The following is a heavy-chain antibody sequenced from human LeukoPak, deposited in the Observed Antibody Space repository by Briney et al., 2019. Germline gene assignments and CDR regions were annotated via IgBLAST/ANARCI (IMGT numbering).Heavy chain of an antibody. Sequence: KTSETLSLTCTVSGGSVRSYYWSWIRQPAGKGLEWIGRIYAGRNTDHNPSLKSRVTMSVDSSKNQFSLRLSSVTAADTAVYYCAREHKDYDGDGYYYGYWGQGTLVTVSS. D-gene: IGHD3-22*01. CDR3: AREHKDYDGDGYYYGY. J-gene: IGHJ4*02. CDR1: GGSVRSYY. V-gene: IGHV4-4*07. CDR2: IYAGRNT.